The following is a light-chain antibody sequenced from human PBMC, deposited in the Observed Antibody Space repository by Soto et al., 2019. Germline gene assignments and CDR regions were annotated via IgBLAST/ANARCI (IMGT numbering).Light chain of an antibody. CDR3: QEYHNWPPKYT. CDR1: QSVSSN. Sequence: IVMTQSPATLSVSPGERATLSCRASQSVSSNLAWYQQKPGQAPRLLIYGASTRATGIPARFSGSGSGTEFTLTISSLQSEDFAVYYCQEYHNWPPKYTFGQGTKLEIK. CDR2: GAS. J-gene: IGKJ2*01. V-gene: IGKV3-15*01.